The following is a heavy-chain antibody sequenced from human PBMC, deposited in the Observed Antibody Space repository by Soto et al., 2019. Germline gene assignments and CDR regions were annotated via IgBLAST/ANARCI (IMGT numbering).Heavy chain of an antibody. D-gene: IGHD3-22*01. CDR2: ISGYNGNT. J-gene: IGHJ4*02. V-gene: IGHV1-18*01. Sequence: ASVKVSCKASGYTFTNCGISWVRQAPGQGLEWMGWISGYNGNTNYAQNLQGRVTMTTDTSTSTAYMELRSLRSDDTAVYYCARDVTRNYYDNSGYYYFDYWGQGTLVTVSS. CDR3: ARDVTRNYYDNSGYYYFDY. CDR1: GYTFTNCG.